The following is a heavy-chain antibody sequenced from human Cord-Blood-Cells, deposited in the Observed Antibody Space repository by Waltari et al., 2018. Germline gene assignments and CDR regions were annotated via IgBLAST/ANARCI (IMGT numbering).Heavy chain of an antibody. D-gene: IGHD3-10*01. CDR1: GFTFSSYE. J-gene: IGHJ5*02. V-gene: IGHV3-48*03. CDR3: ARSPATHYYGSGSYYNWFDP. Sequence: EVQLVESGGGLVQPGGSLRLSCAASGFTFSSYEMNWVRQAPGKGLVWVSYISSSGSTIYYADSVKGRFTISRDNAKNSLYLQMNSLRAEDTAVYYCARSPATHYYGSGSYYNWFDPWGQGTLVTVSS. CDR2: ISSSGSTI.